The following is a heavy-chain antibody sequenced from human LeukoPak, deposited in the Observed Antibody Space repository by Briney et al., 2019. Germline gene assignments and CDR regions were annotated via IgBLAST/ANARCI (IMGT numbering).Heavy chain of an antibody. CDR1: GFIFSNYS. D-gene: IGHD3-10*02. J-gene: IGHJ6*04. Sequence: GGSLRLSCAASGFIFSNYSMNWVRQAPGKGLEWVSSISSSSSYIFYADSVKGRFTISRDNAKNSLYLQMNSLRAEDTAVYYCAELGITMIGGVWGKGTTVTISS. CDR2: ISSSSSYI. V-gene: IGHV3-21*01. CDR3: AELGITMIGGV.